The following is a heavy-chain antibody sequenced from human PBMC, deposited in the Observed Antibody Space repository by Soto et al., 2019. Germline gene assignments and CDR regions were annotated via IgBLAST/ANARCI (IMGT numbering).Heavy chain of an antibody. CDR2: IYHSGSA. D-gene: IGHD3-10*01. V-gene: IGHV4-34*01. CDR3: ASKFGQLLADAFDI. Sequence: PSETLSLTCDVYGGSFSGYIWTWIRQTPGKGLQWIGEIYHSGSAIYNPSLQSRVTISVDKSKNEFSLKMSSVTAADTAVYYCASKFGQLLADAFDIWGQGTMVTVSS. J-gene: IGHJ3*02. CDR1: GGSFSGYI.